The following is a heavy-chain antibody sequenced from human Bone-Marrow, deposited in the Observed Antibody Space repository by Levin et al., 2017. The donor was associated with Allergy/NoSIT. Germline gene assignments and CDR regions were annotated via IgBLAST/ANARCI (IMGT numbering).Heavy chain of an antibody. CDR3: ARDKSGTYFSFED. CDR2: TYYSGNT. CDR1: GASINSYY. J-gene: IGHJ4*02. V-gene: IGHV4-59*01. Sequence: SQTLSLTCNVSGASINSYYWSWIRQPPGKGLEWIGYTYYSGNTNYNPSLKSRVTISVDTSKNQFSLKLNSVTAADTALYYCARDKSGTYFSFEDWGQGTPVTVSS. D-gene: IGHD1-26*01.